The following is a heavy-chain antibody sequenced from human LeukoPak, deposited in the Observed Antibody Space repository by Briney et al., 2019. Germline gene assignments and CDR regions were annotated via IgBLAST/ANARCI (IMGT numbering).Heavy chain of an antibody. CDR3: ASGILGYSYGSHFDY. D-gene: IGHD5-18*01. CDR2: IIPIFGTA. CDR1: GGTFSSYA. Sequence: SVKVSCKASGGTFSSYAISWVRQAPGQGLEWMGRIIPIFGTANYAQKFQGRVTITTDESTSTAFMELSSLRSEDTAVYYCASGILGYSYGSHFDYWGQGTLVTVSS. J-gene: IGHJ4*02. V-gene: IGHV1-69*05.